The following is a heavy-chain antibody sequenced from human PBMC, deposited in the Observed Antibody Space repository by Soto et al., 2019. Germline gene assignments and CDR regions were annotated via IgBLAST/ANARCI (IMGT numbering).Heavy chain of an antibody. V-gene: IGHV3-23*01. D-gene: IGHD3-22*01. CDR3: AKDQRVTMIVVFDAFDI. CDR1: GFTFSSYA. J-gene: IGHJ3*02. Sequence: EVQLLESGGGLVQPGGSLRLSCAASGFTFSSYAMSWVRQAPGKGLEWVSAISGSGGSTYYADSVKGRFTISRDNSKNTLYLQMNSLRAEDTAVYYCAKDQRVTMIVVFDAFDIWGQGTMVTVSS. CDR2: ISGSGGST.